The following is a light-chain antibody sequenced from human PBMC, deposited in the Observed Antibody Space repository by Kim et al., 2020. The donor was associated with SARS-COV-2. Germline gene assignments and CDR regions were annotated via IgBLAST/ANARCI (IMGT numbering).Light chain of an antibody. J-gene: IGKJ2*01. CDR2: GTS. V-gene: IGKV3-20*01. CDR3: QHYGTSPPMYT. CDR1: QSVSSTY. Sequence: EIVLTQSPGTLSLSPGERATLSCRTGQSVSSTYLAWYQHKPGQAPRLVISGTSTRATGIPDRFSGSGSGTDFTLIISRLEPEDFAVYYCQHYGTSPPMYTFGQGTKLEI.